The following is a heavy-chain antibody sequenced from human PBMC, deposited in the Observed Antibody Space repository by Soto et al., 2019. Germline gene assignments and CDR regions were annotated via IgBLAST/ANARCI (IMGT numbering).Heavy chain of an antibody. J-gene: IGHJ6*02. V-gene: IGHV1-18*01. Sequence: GASVKVSCKASGYTFTSYGISWVRQAPGQGLEWMGWSSGYNGNTNYAQKLQGRVTMTTDTSTSTAYMELGSLRYDDTAVYYFARDLGDERYCSSTSCSGMDVWGQGTTVTVSS. CDR2: SSGYNGNT. CDR3: ARDLGDERYCSSTSCSGMDV. D-gene: IGHD2-2*01. CDR1: GYTFTSYG.